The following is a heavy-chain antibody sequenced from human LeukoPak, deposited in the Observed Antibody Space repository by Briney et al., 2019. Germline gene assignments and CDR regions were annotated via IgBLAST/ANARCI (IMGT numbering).Heavy chain of an antibody. Sequence: GGSLRLSCIASGFTFSSYTMNWVRQAPGKGLEWVSSISSSSSYIHYADSVKGRFTISRDNAKNSLYLQMNSLRAGDTAVYYCARDYYDAFDYWGQGSLVTVSS. D-gene: IGHD3-22*01. V-gene: IGHV3-21*01. J-gene: IGHJ4*02. CDR1: GFTFSSYT. CDR3: ARDYYDAFDY. CDR2: ISSSSSYI.